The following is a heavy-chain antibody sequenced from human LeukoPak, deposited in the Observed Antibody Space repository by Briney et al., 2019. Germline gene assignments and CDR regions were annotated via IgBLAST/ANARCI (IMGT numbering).Heavy chain of an antibody. V-gene: IGHV4-59*01. Sequence: PSETLSLTCTVSGGSISSYYWSWIRQPPGKGLEWIGYICYSGSTNYNPSLKSRVTISVDTSKNQFSLKLSSVTAADTAVYYCAREPYYYDSSGYGVYYFDYWGQGTLVTVSS. D-gene: IGHD3-22*01. J-gene: IGHJ4*02. CDR3: AREPYYYDSSGYGVYYFDY. CDR1: GGSISSYY. CDR2: ICYSGST.